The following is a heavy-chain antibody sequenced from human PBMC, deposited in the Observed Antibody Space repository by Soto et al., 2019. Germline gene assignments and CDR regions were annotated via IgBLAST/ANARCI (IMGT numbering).Heavy chain of an antibody. J-gene: IGHJ4*02. CDR1: GFTLSDYG. CDR2: ISHDGTTK. V-gene: IGHV3-30*18. Sequence: QVQLVESGGGVVQPGRSLRLSCAASGFTLSDYGMHWVRQAPGKGLEWVAMISHDGTTKYWADSEKGRFTISTDNSKNALYLQMNSLRAEDTAVYYCAKDRRDGEYNSVYDFWGQGALVTVSS. CDR3: AKDRRDGEYNSVYDF. D-gene: IGHD1-1*01.